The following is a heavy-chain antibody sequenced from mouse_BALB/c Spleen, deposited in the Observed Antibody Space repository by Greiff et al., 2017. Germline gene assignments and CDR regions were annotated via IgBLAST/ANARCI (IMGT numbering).Heavy chain of an antibody. Sequence: EVKLVESGGGLVKPGGSLKLSCAASGFTFSSYAMSWVRQTPEKRLEWVASISSGGSTYYPDSVKGRFTISRDNARNILYLQMSSLRSEDTAMYYCARKDPTTAAMDYWGQGTSVTVSS. J-gene: IGHJ4*01. CDR3: ARKDPTTAAMDY. CDR2: ISSGGST. CDR1: GFTFSSYA. V-gene: IGHV5-6-5*01. D-gene: IGHD1-2*01.